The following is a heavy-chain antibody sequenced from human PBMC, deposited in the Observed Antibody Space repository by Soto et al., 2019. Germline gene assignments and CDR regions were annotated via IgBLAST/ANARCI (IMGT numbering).Heavy chain of an antibody. CDR3: ARVLKSGYSSSFNRGLCEY. CDR1: GGSISSGGYY. CDR2: IYYSGST. J-gene: IGHJ4*02. D-gene: IGHD6-6*01. Sequence: QVQLQESGPGLVKPSQTLSLTCTVSGGSISSGGYYWSWIRQHPGKGLEWIGYIYYSGSTYYNPSLKSRVTISADTSKNQFSLKLSSVTAADTAVYYCARVLKSGYSSSFNRGLCEYWGQGTLVTVSS. V-gene: IGHV4-31*03.